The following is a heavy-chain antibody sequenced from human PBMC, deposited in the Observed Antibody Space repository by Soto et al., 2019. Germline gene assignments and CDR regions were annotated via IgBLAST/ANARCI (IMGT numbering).Heavy chain of an antibody. D-gene: IGHD6-13*01. CDR3: AKFSDIDVPGMGDWFDP. Sequence: QVHVEESGGGVVQPGRSLRLSCRFSGFTFTSYGMHWVRQAPGKGLEWVAIISYDGSNKLYADSVEGRFTISRDNSKNTVDLQMNSLRTEDTAMYYCAKFSDIDVPGMGDWFDPWGQGTLVTVSS. CDR2: ISYDGSNK. J-gene: IGHJ5*02. V-gene: IGHV3-30*18. CDR1: GFTFTSYG.